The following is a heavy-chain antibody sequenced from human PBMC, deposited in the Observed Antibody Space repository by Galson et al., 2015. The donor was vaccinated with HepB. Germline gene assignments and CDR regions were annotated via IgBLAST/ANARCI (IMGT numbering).Heavy chain of an antibody. CDR2: INTNTGNP. D-gene: IGHD1-7*01. CDR3: ARDPKGTGYNWNYVGIHYYYYYMDV. J-gene: IGHJ6*03. V-gene: IGHV7-4-1*02. CDR1: GYTFTSYA. Sequence: SVKVSCKASGYTFTSYAMNWVRQAPGQGLEWMGWINTNTGNPTYAQGFTGRFVFSLDTSVSTAYLQISSLKAEDTAVYYCARDPKGTGYNWNYVGIHYYYYYMDVWGKGTPVTVSS.